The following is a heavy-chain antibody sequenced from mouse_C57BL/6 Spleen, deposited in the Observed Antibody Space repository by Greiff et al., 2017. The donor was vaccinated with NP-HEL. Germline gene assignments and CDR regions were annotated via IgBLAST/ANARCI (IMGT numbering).Heavy chain of an antibody. CDR3: ARCSPWYFDV. CDR2: IRNKANGYTT. V-gene: IGHV7-3*01. Sequence: EVQLVESGGGLVQPGGSLSLSCAASGFTFTDYYMSWVRQPPGKALEWLGFIRNKANGYTTEYSASVKGRFTISRDNSQSILYLQMNALRAEDSATYYCARCSPWYFDVWGTGTTVTVSS. CDR1: GFTFTDYY. J-gene: IGHJ1*03.